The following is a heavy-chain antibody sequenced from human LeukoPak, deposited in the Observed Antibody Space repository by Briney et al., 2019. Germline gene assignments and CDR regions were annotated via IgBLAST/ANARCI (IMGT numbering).Heavy chain of an antibody. D-gene: IGHD3-10*01. CDR1: GITLSNYG. CDR3: AKRGVVIRVILVGFHKEAYYFDS. Sequence: GGSPRLSCAVSGITLSNYGMSWVRQAPGKGLEWVAGLSGSGGGTNYADSVKGRFTISRDNAKNTLYLQMNSLRAEDTAVYFCAKRGVVIRVILVGFHKEAYYFDSWGQGALVTVSS. J-gene: IGHJ4*02. V-gene: IGHV3-23*01. CDR2: LSGSGGGT.